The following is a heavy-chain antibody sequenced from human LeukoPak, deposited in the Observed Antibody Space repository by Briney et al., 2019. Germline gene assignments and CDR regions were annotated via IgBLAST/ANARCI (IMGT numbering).Heavy chain of an antibody. Sequence: PSETLSLTCAVYGGSFSGYYWSWIRQPPGKGLEWIGEINHSGSTNYNPSLKSRVTISVDTSKNQFSLKLSSVTAADTAVYYCARIPSRVVTPNWYFDLWGRGTLVTVSS. V-gene: IGHV4-34*01. D-gene: IGHD4-23*01. CDR3: ARIPSRVVTPNWYFDL. CDR1: GGSFSGYY. CDR2: INHSGST. J-gene: IGHJ2*01.